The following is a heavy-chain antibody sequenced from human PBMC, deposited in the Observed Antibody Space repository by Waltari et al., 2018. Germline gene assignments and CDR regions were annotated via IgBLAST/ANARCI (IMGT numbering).Heavy chain of an antibody. CDR2: IYYSGST. D-gene: IGHD3-22*01. V-gene: IGHV4-59*01. J-gene: IGHJ4*02. CDR1: GGSISSYY. CDR3: AREMYYDSSGPGGLYFDD. Sequence: QVQLQESGPGLVKPSETLSLTCTVSGGSISSYYWSWIRQPPGTGLEWFGYIYYSGSTKYKHSLKSRGTISVDTSKNQFSLKLSSGTAADTAVYYCAREMYYDSSGPGGLYFDDWGQGTLVTVSS.